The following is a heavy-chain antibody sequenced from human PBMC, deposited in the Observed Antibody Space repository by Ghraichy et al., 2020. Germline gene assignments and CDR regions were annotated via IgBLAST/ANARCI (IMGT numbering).Heavy chain of an antibody. CDR3: ARDLSGFHDS. J-gene: IGHJ5*01. V-gene: IGHV3-74*01. CDR2: IDNDGSIT. CDR1: GFSFRSYW. D-gene: IGHD6-19*01. Sequence: GGSLRLSCAASGFSFRSYWMHWVRQVPGKGLVWVSRIDNDGSITNYADSVRGRFTISRDNAKDKLYLQMNTLRAEDTAVYYCARDLSGFHDSWGQGTLVTVSS.